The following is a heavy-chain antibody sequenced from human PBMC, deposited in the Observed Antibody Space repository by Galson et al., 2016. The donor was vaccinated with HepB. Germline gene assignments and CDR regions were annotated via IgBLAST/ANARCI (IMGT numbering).Heavy chain of an antibody. D-gene: IGHD3-10*01. Sequence: SVKVSCKASAYTFTTHYIHWVRQAPGQGLEWMARINPNDGSTTYAQKFQGRVTMTRDTFTRTVYMELSSLSSEDTAVYYCARDLGYYGSGSYSSGYFDYWGQGTLVTVSS. V-gene: IGHV1-46*01. CDR3: ARDLGYYGSGSYSSGYFDY. J-gene: IGHJ4*02. CDR1: AYTFTTHY. CDR2: INPNDGST.